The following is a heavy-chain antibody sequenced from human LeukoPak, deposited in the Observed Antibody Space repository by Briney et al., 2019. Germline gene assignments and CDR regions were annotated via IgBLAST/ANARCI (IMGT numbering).Heavy chain of an antibody. V-gene: IGHV3-7*01. D-gene: IGHD4-23*01. J-gene: IGHJ4*02. CDR3: RSGGAAPGSFDN. CDR2: IKYDGNEE. Sequence: PGGSLRLSCAASGFPFRDYWMSWTRQAPGKGLEWVANIKYDGNEEYYVDSVKGRFTISRDNAKNSLYLQLNSLRLEDTAVYYCRSGGAAPGSFDNWGQGTLVTVSP. CDR1: GFPFRDYW.